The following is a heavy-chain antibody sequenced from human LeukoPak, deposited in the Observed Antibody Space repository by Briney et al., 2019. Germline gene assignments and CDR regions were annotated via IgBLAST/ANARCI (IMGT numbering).Heavy chain of an antibody. CDR3: ATFMGATRPFDY. V-gene: IGHV3-23*01. J-gene: IGHJ4*02. CDR2: ISGSGGST. D-gene: IGHD1-26*01. CDR1: RFTFTNYA. Sequence: GGSLRLSCAVSRFTFTNYAMTWVRQAPGKGLEWVSAISGSGGSTYYADSVKGRFTISRDNSKNTLYLQMNSLRAEDTAVYYCATFMGATRPFDYWGQGTLVTVSS.